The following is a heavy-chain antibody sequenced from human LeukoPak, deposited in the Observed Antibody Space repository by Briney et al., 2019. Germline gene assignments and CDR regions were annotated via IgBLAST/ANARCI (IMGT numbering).Heavy chain of an antibody. D-gene: IGHD6-19*01. Sequence: ASVKVSCKASGYTFTCYGISWERQAPRQGLEWTGWISAYNGNTNYAQKLQGRVTMTTDTSTSTAYMELRSLRSDDTAVYYCARDYSSGWTGAFDIWGQGTMVTVSS. CDR3: ARDYSSGWTGAFDI. J-gene: IGHJ3*02. CDR2: ISAYNGNT. V-gene: IGHV1-18*01. CDR1: GYTFTCYG.